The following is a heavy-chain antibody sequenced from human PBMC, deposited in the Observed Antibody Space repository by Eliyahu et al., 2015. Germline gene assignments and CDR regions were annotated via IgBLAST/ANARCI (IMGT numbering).Heavy chain of an antibody. V-gene: IGHV1-2*06. D-gene: IGHD3-3*01. Sequence: QVQLVQSGAEVKKPGXSVKVXCKASGYTFTGYYMHWVRQAPGQGXEWMGRINPNSGGTNXAQKFQGRVTMTRDTSISTAYMELSRLRSDDTAVYYCARGTIILEWLFDWFDPWGQGTLVTVSS. CDR3: ARGTIILEWLFDWFDP. J-gene: IGHJ5*02. CDR2: INPNSGGT. CDR1: GYTFTGYY.